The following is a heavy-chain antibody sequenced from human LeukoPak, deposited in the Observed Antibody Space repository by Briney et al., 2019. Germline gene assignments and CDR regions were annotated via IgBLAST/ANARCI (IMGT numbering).Heavy chain of an antibody. D-gene: IGHD1-26*01. Sequence: SVKVSCKASGYTFTGYYMHWVRRAPGQGLEWMGRIIPILGIANYAQKFQGRVTITADKSTSTAYMELSSLRSEDTAVYYCARDRDSGSYYGDFDYWGQGTLVTVSS. CDR1: GYTFTGYY. CDR3: ARDRDSGSYYGDFDY. V-gene: IGHV1-69*04. J-gene: IGHJ4*02. CDR2: IIPILGIA.